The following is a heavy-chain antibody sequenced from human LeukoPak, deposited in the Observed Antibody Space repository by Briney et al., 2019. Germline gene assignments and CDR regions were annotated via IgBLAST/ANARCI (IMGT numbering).Heavy chain of an antibody. Sequence: ASVKVSCKASGGTFSSYAISWVRQAPGQGLEWMGRIIPIFGIANYAQKFQGRVTITADKSTGTAYMELSSLRSEDTAVYYCASTHYDSSGYYYVGLVYWGQGTLVTVSS. J-gene: IGHJ4*02. D-gene: IGHD3-22*01. CDR1: GGTFSSYA. V-gene: IGHV1-69*04. CDR2: IIPIFGIA. CDR3: ASTHYDSSGYYYVGLVY.